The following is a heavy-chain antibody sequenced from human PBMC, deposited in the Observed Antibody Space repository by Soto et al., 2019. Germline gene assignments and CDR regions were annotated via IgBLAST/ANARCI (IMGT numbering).Heavy chain of an antibody. CDR1: GGSISSYY. D-gene: IGHD3-10*01. CDR2: IYYSGST. Sequence: SETLSLTCTVSGGSISSYYWSWIRQPPGKGLEWIGYIYYSGSTNYNPSLKSRVTISVDTSKNQFSLKLSSVTAADTAVYYCARGYYYGSGSYYTPPRWFDPWGQGTLVTVSS. CDR3: ARGYYYGSGSYYTPPRWFDP. V-gene: IGHV4-59*01. J-gene: IGHJ5*02.